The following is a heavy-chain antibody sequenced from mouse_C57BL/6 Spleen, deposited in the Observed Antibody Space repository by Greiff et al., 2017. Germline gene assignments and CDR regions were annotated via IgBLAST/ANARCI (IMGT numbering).Heavy chain of an antibody. V-gene: IGHV5-6*02. D-gene: IGHD1-1*01. CDR1: GFTFSSYG. Sequence: DVKLVESGGDLVKPGGSLKLSCAASGFTFSSYGMSWVRQTPDKRLEWVATISSGGSYTYYPDSVKGRFTISRDNAKNTLYLQMSSLKSEDTAMYYCARRGSTTVVDYYAMDYWGQGTSVTVSS. CDR3: ARRGSTTVVDYYAMDY. J-gene: IGHJ4*01. CDR2: ISSGGSYT.